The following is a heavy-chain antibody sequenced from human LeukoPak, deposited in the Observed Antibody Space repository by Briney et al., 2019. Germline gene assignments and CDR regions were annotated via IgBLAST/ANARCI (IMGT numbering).Heavy chain of an antibody. CDR2: IKQDGSEK. CDR3: ARAPYSSSWYLLDYYYYGMDV. V-gene: IGHV3-7*01. D-gene: IGHD6-13*01. J-gene: IGHJ6*02. CDR1: GFTFSSYW. Sequence: GGSLRLSCAASGFTFSSYWMSWVRQAPGKGLEWVANIKQDGSEKYYVDSVKGRFTISRDNAKNSLYLQVNSLRAEDTAVYYCARAPYSSSWYLLDYYYYGMDVWGQGTTVTVSS.